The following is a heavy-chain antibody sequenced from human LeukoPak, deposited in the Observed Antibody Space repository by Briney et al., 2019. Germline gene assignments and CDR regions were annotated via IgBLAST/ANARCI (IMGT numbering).Heavy chain of an antibody. CDR2: INTGGSST. CDR1: GFTFSSYW. V-gene: IGHV3-74*01. D-gene: IGHD3-10*01. J-gene: IGHJ6*03. CDR3: ARAVYGSGSCMDV. Sequence: GGSLRLSCAASGFTFSSYWMHWVRQAPGKGLVWVSRINTGGSSTNYADSVKGRFTISRDNAKNTLYLQMNSLRAEDTAVYYCARAVYGSGSCMDVWGKGTTVTVSS.